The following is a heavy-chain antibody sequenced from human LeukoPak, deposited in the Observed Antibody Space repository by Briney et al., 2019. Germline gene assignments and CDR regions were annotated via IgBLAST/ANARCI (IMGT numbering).Heavy chain of an antibody. J-gene: IGHJ4*02. Sequence: ASVKVSCKASGYTFTSYDINWVRQATGQGLEWMGWMNPNSGNTGYAQKFQGRVTMTRNTSISTAYMELSSLRSEDTAVYYCARGDYYYDSSGYYYFDYWGQGTLVTVSS. V-gene: IGHV1-8*01. D-gene: IGHD3-22*01. CDR3: ARGDYYYDSSGYYYFDY. CDR1: GYTFTSYD. CDR2: MNPNSGNT.